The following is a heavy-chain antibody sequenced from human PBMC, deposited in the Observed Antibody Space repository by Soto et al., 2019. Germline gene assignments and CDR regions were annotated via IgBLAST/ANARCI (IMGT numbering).Heavy chain of an antibody. D-gene: IGHD3-9*01. CDR2: IYYSGST. V-gene: IGHV4-59*01. Sequence: PSETLSLTCTVSGGSISSYYWSWIRQPPGKGLEWIGYIYYSGSTNYNPSLKSRVTISVDTSKNQFSLKLSSVTAADTAVYYCARESFDILTGYSLGGFDYWRQGTLVTVSS. CDR3: ARESFDILTGYSLGGFDY. CDR1: GGSISSYY. J-gene: IGHJ4*02.